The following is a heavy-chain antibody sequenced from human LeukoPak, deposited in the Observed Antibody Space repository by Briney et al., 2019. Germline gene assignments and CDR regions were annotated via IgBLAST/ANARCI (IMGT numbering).Heavy chain of an antibody. V-gene: IGHV3-20*04. D-gene: IGHD5-18*01. Sequence: GGSLRLSCAASGFTFDDYGMSWVRQAPGKGLEWVSGINWNGGSTGYADSVKGRFTISRDNAKNSLYLQMNSLRAEDTAVYYCARGRNTATPGVFDYWGQGTLVTVSS. CDR1: GFTFDDYG. J-gene: IGHJ4*02. CDR2: INWNGGST. CDR3: ARGRNTATPGVFDY.